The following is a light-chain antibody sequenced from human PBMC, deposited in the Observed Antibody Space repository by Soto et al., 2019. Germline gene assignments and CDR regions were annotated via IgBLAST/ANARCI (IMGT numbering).Light chain of an antibody. CDR3: QQYDSSPRWT. Sequence: EIGVSQSPATLSLSPGERATLSCRASQSVSSNLAWYQQKPGQAPRLLIYGASTRATGIPARFSGSGSGTDFTLTISRLEPEDFAVYYCQQYDSSPRWTFGQGTKVAIK. V-gene: IGKV3-20*01. CDR1: QSVSSN. J-gene: IGKJ1*01. CDR2: GAS.